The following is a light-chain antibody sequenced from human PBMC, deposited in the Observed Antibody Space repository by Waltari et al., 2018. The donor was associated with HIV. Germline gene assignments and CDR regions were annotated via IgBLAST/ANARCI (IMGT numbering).Light chain of an antibody. Sequence: DIQMTQSPSSLSASVGDRVTITCRASRDIGTYLNWYQQKPGKAPKSLNYTASSLQSGVPSRFSGSGSGTVFTLTISSLQPEDFATYYCQESYSIPWTFGQGTKVEIK. J-gene: IGKJ1*01. CDR3: QESYSIPWT. CDR2: TAS. V-gene: IGKV1-39*01. CDR1: RDIGTY.